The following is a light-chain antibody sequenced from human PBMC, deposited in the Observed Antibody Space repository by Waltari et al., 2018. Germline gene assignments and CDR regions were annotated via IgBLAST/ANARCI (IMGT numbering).Light chain of an antibody. Sequence: QSVLTQPASVSGSPGQSITISCTGSSHDVDDFNYVAWYQQHPDKAPKLRLFDVTTRASWVSSRFSCSKSANSASLTISGLQAEDEAFYYCSSHTTRSLLGVFGGGTKLTVL. V-gene: IGLV2-14*03. CDR3: SSHTTRSLLGV. J-gene: IGLJ3*02. CDR2: DVT. CDR1: SHDVDDFNY.